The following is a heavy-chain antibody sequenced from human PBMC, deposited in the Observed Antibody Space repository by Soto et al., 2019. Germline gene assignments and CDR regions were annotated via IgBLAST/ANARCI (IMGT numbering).Heavy chain of an antibody. Sequence: SVKVSCKTSGGTFSTFGISWVRQAPGQGLEWMGGIIPFFGTAEYSQKFEDRITITADESTNTVYMDLRSLTSEDTAVYYCARTAPMDAGDKYYYDFWGQGALVTVSS. D-gene: IGHD3-16*01. CDR1: GGTFSTFG. CDR2: IIPFFGTA. J-gene: IGHJ4*02. CDR3: ARTAPMDAGDKYYYDF. V-gene: IGHV1-69*13.